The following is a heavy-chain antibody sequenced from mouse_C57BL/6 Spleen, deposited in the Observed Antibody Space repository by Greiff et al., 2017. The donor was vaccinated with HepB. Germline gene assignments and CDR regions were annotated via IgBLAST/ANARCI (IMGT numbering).Heavy chain of an antibody. CDR1: GYAFSSSW. CDR2: IYPGDGDT. Sequence: VQRVESGPELVKPGASVKISCKASGYAFSSSWMNWVKQRPGKGLEWIGRIYPGDGDTNYNGKFKGKATLTADKSSSTAYMQLSSLTSEDSAVYFCARRDYDYYAMDYWGQGTSVTVSS. J-gene: IGHJ4*01. D-gene: IGHD1-1*02. V-gene: IGHV1-82*01. CDR3: ARRDYDYYAMDY.